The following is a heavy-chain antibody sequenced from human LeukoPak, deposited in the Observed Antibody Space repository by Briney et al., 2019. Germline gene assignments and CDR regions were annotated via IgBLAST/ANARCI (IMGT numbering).Heavy chain of an antibody. Sequence: GGSLRLSCAASGFTFSTYSMNWVRQAPGKGLEWVSYISGGSETIYYADSVKGRLTISRDNAKNSLYLQVNSLRDEDTAVYYCARTPPTAGLTTIGVGSDYWGQGTLVTVSS. CDR2: ISGGSETI. CDR3: ARTPPTAGLTTIGVGSDY. V-gene: IGHV3-48*02. CDR1: GFTFSTYS. J-gene: IGHJ4*02. D-gene: IGHD4-11*01.